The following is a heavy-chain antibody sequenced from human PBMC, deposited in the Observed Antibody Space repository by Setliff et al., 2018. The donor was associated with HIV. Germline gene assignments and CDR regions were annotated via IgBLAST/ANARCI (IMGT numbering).Heavy chain of an antibody. D-gene: IGHD6-19*01. CDR3: AKTNGWFLIDY. CDR2: IRNDASNT. Sequence: GGSLRLSCAASGFTFSHYGMHWVRQAPGKGLEWVTFIRNDASNTYYADSVKGRFTISRDDSKDTLFLQMDSLRPEDTALYYCAKTNGWFLIDYWGQGTLVTVSS. V-gene: IGHV3-30*02. J-gene: IGHJ4*02. CDR1: GFTFSHYG.